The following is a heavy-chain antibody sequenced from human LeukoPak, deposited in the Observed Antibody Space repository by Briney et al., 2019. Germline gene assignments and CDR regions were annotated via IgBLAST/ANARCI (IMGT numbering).Heavy chain of an antibody. V-gene: IGHV4-59*12. J-gene: IGHJ5*02. CDR1: GGSISSYY. Sequence: SETLSLTCTVSGGSISSYYWSWIRQPPGKGLEWIGYIYDSGSTNYNPSLKSRVTISVDTPKNQFSLKLSSVTAADTAVYYCARRPLYYDFWSGYYIDWFDPWGQGTLVTVSS. D-gene: IGHD3-3*01. CDR2: IYDSGST. CDR3: ARRPLYYDFWSGYYIDWFDP.